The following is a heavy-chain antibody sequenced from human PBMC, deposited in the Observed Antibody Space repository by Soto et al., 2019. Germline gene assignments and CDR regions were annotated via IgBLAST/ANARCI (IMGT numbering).Heavy chain of an antibody. Sequence: GGSLRLSCAASGFTFSSYAMHWVRQAPGKGLEWVAVISYDGSNKYYADSVKGRFTISRDNSKNTLYLQMNSLRAEDTAVYYCARGGDSGRPGNYWGQGTLVTVSS. CDR2: ISYDGSNK. CDR1: GFTFSSYA. CDR3: ARGGDSGRPGNY. D-gene: IGHD1-26*01. V-gene: IGHV3-30-3*01. J-gene: IGHJ4*02.